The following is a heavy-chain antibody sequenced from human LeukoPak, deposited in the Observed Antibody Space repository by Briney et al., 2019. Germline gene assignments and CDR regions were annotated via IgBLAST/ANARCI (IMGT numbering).Heavy chain of an antibody. J-gene: IGHJ4*02. Sequence: KPGGSLRLSCAASGFTFSDYYMSWIRQAPGKGLEWVSYISSSSSYTNYADSVKGRFTISRDNAKNSLYLQMDSLRAEDTAVYYCARGGSYYHPGFDYWGPGTLVTVSS. D-gene: IGHD3-10*01. V-gene: IGHV3-11*05. CDR2: ISSSSSYT. CDR1: GFTFSDYY. CDR3: ARGGSYYHPGFDY.